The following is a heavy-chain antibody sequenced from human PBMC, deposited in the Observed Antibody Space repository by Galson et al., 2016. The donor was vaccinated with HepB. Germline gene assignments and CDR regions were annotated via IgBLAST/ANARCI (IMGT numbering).Heavy chain of an antibody. CDR3: ARAMTTVSHYYYAMDV. V-gene: IGHV1-69*10. J-gene: IGHJ6*02. CDR2: IIPVLDIP. CDR1: GGTFSRFA. Sequence: SVKVSCKASGGTFSRFAISWVRQAPGQGLEWMGGIIPVLDIPNYAQKFQGRVTITADKTTSTAYMELSSLRSEDTSVYYCARAMTTVSHYYYAMDVWGQGTTVTFSS. D-gene: IGHD4-11*01.